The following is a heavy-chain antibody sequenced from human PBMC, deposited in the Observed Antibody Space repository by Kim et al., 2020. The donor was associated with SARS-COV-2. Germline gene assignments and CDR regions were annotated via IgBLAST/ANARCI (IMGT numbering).Heavy chain of an antibody. D-gene: IGHD3-16*01. V-gene: IGHV1-69*13. CDR3: AREAGPRWGFHFDY. J-gene: IGHJ4*02. CDR2: IIPIFGTA. CDR1: GGTFSSYA. Sequence: SVKVSCKASGGTFSSYAISWVRQAPGQGLEWMGGIIPIFGTANYAQKFQGRVTITADESTSTVYMNLSSLRSEDTAVYYCAREAGPRWGFHFDYWGQGTLVTVSS.